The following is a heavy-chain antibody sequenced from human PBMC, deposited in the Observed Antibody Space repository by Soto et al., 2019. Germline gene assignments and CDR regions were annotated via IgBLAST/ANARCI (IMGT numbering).Heavy chain of an antibody. Sequence: PSETLSLTCAVYGGSFSGYYWSWIRQPPGKGLEWIGEINHSGSTNYNPSLKSRVTISVDTSKNQFSLKLSSVTAADTAVYYCARVSLYSCSWYGARRGRYYYYYGMDVWGQGTTVTVS. J-gene: IGHJ6*02. V-gene: IGHV4-34*01. CDR1: GGSFSGYY. CDR3: ARVSLYSCSWYGARRGRYYYYYGMDV. D-gene: IGHD6-13*01. CDR2: INHSGST.